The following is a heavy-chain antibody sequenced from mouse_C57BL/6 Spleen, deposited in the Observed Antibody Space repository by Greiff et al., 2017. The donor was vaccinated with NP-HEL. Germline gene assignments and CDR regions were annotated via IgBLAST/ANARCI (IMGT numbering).Heavy chain of an antibody. D-gene: IGHD2-2*01. J-gene: IGHJ4*01. V-gene: IGHV1-55*01. Sequence: VQLQQSGAELVKPGASVKMSCKASGYTFTSYWITWVKQRPGQGLEWIGDIYPGSGSTNYNEKFKSKATLTVDTSSSTAYMQLSSLTSEDSAVYYCARRWYRGYGYGDAMDYWGQGTSVTVSS. CDR1: GYTFTSYW. CDR2: IYPGSGST. CDR3: ARRWYRGYGYGDAMDY.